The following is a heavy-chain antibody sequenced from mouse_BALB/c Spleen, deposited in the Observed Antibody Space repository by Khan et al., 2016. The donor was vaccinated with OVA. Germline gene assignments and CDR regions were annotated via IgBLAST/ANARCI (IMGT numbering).Heavy chain of an antibody. D-gene: IGHD1-2*01. CDR3: ARPSTATAMDY. Sequence: QVQLQQSGAELVRPGVSVKISCKGSGYTFTDYAMHWVKQSHAKSLEWIGVISTYYGDASYNQKFKGKATMTVDKSSSTAYMERARLTSEDSAIYYCARPSTATAMDYWGQGTSVTVSS. CDR1: GYTFTDYA. CDR2: ISTYYGDA. V-gene: IGHV1S137*01. J-gene: IGHJ4*01.